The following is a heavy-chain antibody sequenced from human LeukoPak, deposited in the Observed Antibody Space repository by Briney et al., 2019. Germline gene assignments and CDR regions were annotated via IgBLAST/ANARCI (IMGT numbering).Heavy chain of an antibody. V-gene: IGHV4-59*01. CDR1: GGSISNYY. Sequence: SETLSLTCTVSGGSISNYYWSWIRQPPGKGLEWIGYIYYSGSTNHNPSLKSRVTISVDSSKNQFSLKLGSVTAADTAVYYCARGAYSSAWYTFYYYGMDVWGQGTTVTVS. CDR2: IYYSGST. CDR3: ARGAYSSAWYTFYYYGMDV. J-gene: IGHJ6*02. D-gene: IGHD6-19*01.